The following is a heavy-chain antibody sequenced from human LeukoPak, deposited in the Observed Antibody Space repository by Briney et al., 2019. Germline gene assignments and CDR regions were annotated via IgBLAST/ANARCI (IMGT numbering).Heavy chain of an antibody. CDR2: ISYDGSNK. J-gene: IGHJ6*02. V-gene: IGHV3-30-3*01. CDR1: GFTFSSYA. Sequence: GGSLRLSCAASGFTFSSYAMHWVRQAPGKGLEWVAVISYDGSNKYYADSVKGRSTISRDNSKNTLYLQMNSLRAEDTAVYYCARDRLWPLGGMDVWGQGTTVTVSS. CDR3: ARDRLWPLGGMDV. D-gene: IGHD5-18*01.